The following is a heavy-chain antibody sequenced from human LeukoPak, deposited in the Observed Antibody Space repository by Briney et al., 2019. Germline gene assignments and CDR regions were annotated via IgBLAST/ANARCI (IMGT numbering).Heavy chain of an antibody. D-gene: IGHD1-14*01. J-gene: IGHJ4*02. CDR3: AREQIMDFEPLIH. Sequence: ASVKVSCKASGYTFNGYYMHWVRQAPGQGLEWMGWISAYNGNTNYAQKLQGRVTMTTDTSTSTAYMELRSLRSDDTAVYYCAREQIMDFEPLIHWGQGTLVTVSS. CDR2: ISAYNGNT. V-gene: IGHV1-18*04. CDR1: GYTFNGYY.